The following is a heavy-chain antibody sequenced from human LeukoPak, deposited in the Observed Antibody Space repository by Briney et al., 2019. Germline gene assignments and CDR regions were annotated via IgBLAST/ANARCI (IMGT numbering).Heavy chain of an antibody. CDR3: AKTVGVNFFDY. V-gene: IGHV3-23*01. J-gene: IGHJ4*02. D-gene: IGHD1-26*01. Sequence: GGSLRLSCAASGFTFGTYAMSWARRAPGKGREGVSSISGSGVSTFYADSVKGRFTISRDNSKNTLYLQMHSLRGEDTAMYYCAKTVGVNFFDYWGQGTLVTVSS. CDR1: GFTFGTYA. CDR2: ISGSGVST.